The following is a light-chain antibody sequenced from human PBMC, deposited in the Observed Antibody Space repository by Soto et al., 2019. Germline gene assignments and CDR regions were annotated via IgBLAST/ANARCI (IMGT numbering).Light chain of an antibody. CDR1: SSDIGAYNR. CDR2: EVA. Sequence: QSVLTQPPSVSGSPGQSVAISCTGTSSDIGAYNRVSWYQRPPGTAPKLIIYEVAHRPSGVPARFSGSKSGDTASLTISGLQAEDEADYYCSSFTTSTTWVFGGGTKLTVL. J-gene: IGLJ3*02. CDR3: SSFTTSTTWV. V-gene: IGLV2-18*02.